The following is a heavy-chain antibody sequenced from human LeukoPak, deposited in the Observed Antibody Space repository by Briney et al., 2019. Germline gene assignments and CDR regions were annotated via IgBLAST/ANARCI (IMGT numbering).Heavy chain of an antibody. V-gene: IGHV1-46*01. Sequence: ASVRVSCKASGYTFTSYYMHWARQAPGQGLEWMGIINPSGGSTSYAQKFQGRVTMTRDTSTSTVYMELSSLRSEDTAVYYCAREEGSEGFDPWGQGTLVTVSS. J-gene: IGHJ5*02. CDR3: AREEGSEGFDP. CDR2: INPSGGST. CDR1: GYTFTSYY. D-gene: IGHD2-15*01.